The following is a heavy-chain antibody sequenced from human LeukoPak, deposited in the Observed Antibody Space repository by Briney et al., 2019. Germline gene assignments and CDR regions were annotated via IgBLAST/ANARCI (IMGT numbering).Heavy chain of an antibody. CDR2: IYYSGST. D-gene: IGHD4-11*01. J-gene: IGHJ4*02. V-gene: IGHV4-31*03. CDR3: ARDGGNYAPGYFDY. Sequence: PSETLSLTCTVSGGSISSGGYYWSWIRQHPGKGLEWIGYIYYSGSTYYNPSLKSRVTISVDTSKNQFSLKLSSVTAADTAVYYCARDGGNYAPGYFDYWGQGTLVTVSS. CDR1: GGSISSGGYY.